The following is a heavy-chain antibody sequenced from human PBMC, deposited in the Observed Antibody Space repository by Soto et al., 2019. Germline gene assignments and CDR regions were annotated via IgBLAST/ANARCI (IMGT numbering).Heavy chain of an antibody. Sequence: EVQLVESGGGLVKPGGSLRLSCVGSGFTFSSYSVTWVRQAPGKGLEWVSSLRSSNYAQYIDSVKGRFTVSRDNARNSLFLQMNSLGVDDTALYYCARLTGTFDFDPWGQGTLVTVSS. D-gene: IGHD3-10*01. CDR1: GFTFSSYS. CDR3: ARLTGTFDFDP. V-gene: IGHV3-21*01. CDR2: LRSSNYA. J-gene: IGHJ5*02.